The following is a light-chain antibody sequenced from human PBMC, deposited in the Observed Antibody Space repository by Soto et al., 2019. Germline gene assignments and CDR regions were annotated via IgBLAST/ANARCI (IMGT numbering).Light chain of an antibody. V-gene: IGLV2-14*01. J-gene: IGLJ1*01. CDR2: DVN. CDR1: SSDVGGYNY. Sequence: QLVLTQPASVSGSPGQSITISCTGTSSDVGGYNYVSWYQKHPGKAPKLMIYDVNNRPSGVSNRFSGSKSGNTASLTISGLQAEDEADYYCTSYTSSSTYVFGTGTKLTVL. CDR3: TSYTSSSTYV.